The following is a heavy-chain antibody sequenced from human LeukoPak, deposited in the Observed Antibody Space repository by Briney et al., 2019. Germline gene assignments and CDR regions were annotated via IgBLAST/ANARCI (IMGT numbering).Heavy chain of an antibody. D-gene: IGHD2-21*01. CDR3: ARHSDLGPHFDY. CDR1: GFTFSSYG. Sequence: GGSLRLSCAASGFTFSSYGMHWVRQAPGKGLEWVAVISYDGSNKYYADSVKGRFTISRDNSKNTLYLQMNSLRAEDTAVYYCARHSDLGPHFDYWGQGTLVTVSS. V-gene: IGHV3-30*03. CDR2: ISYDGSNK. J-gene: IGHJ4*02.